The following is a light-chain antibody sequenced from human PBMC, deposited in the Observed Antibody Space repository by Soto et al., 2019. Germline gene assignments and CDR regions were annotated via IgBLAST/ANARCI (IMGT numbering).Light chain of an antibody. CDR3: QQYNSWPIT. Sequence: EIVLTQSPGTVTVSPGEGATLFCRASQRVSSTFLAWYQQKPGQAPRLLVYRASTRTLGIPARFSGSESGTEFTLTISSLQSEDFAVYYCQQYNSWPITFGQGTRLEIK. J-gene: IGKJ5*01. CDR1: QRVSST. CDR2: RAS. V-gene: IGKV3-15*01.